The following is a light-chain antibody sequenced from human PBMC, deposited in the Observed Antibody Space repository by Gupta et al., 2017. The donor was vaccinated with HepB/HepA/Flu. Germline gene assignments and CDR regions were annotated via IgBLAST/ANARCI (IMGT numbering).Light chain of an antibody. J-gene: IGLJ1*01. CDR3: GAWDSSLRVYV. Sequence: QSVLTQPPSVSAAPGQKVTLSCSGRSSHTGNNDVSWYQQLPGTAPKLVIYENNKRPSGIPDRFSGSKSGTSATLGITGLQTGDEADYYCGAWDSSLRVYVFGTGTKVTVL. CDR2: ENN. V-gene: IGLV1-51*02. CDR1: SSHTGNND.